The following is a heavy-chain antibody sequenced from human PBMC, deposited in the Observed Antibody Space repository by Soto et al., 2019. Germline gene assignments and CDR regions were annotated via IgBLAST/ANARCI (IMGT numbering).Heavy chain of an antibody. CDR2: ISDSGNT. Sequence: KSSETLSLTCTVSGDSLISRSLHWGRIRHAPGRGLEWTGTISDSGNTYSNSSLRVLLTISVDPANNQFTLRSTAVYAAETPVYYCSRRDYIGSYHFDLWGQGTTVTVSS. CDR1: GDSLISRSLH. CDR3: SRRDYIGSYHFDL. D-gene: IGHD3-10*01. V-gene: IGHV4-39*01. J-gene: IGHJ6*02.